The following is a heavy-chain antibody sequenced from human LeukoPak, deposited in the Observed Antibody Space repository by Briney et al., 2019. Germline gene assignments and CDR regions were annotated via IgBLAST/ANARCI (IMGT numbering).Heavy chain of an antibody. CDR1: GYTFTGYY. CDR3: TRAYCSGGRCFTDY. J-gene: IGHJ4*02. V-gene: IGHV1-2*06. D-gene: IGHD2-15*01. CDR2: IDPNRGGT. Sequence: ASVKVSCKASGYTFTGYYMHWVRQAPGQGLEWMGRIDPNRGGTDYAQKFQGRVAMTRDTSISTAYMELSRLRSDDTAVYYCTRAYCSGGRCFTDYWGQGTLVTVSS.